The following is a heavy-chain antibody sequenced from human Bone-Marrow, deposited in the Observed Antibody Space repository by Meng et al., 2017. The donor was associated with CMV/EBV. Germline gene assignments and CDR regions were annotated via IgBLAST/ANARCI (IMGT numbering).Heavy chain of an antibody. CDR3: AKVGDIVVVPSANYFDY. CDR1: GFTFSSYG. Sequence: GGSLRLSCAASGFTFSSYGMHWVRQAPGKGLEWVAFIRYDGSNKYYADSVKGRFTISRDNSKNTLYLQMNSLRAEDTAVYYCAKVGDIVVVPSANYFDYWGQGKLVTVSS. J-gene: IGHJ4*02. V-gene: IGHV3-30*02. CDR2: IRYDGSNK. D-gene: IGHD2-2*01.